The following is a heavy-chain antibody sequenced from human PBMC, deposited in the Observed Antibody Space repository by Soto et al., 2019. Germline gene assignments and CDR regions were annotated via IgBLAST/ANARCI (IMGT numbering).Heavy chain of an antibody. CDR2: IYHSGST. CDR1: GGSISSGGYS. Sequence: TLSLTCPVSGGSISSGGYSWSWIRQPPGKGLEWIAYIYHSGSTDYNPSLKSRVTISVDRSKNQLSLKLSSVTAADTAVYYCARVPYPWGQGTLVTVS. V-gene: IGHV4-30-2*01. CDR3: ARVPYP. J-gene: IGHJ5*02.